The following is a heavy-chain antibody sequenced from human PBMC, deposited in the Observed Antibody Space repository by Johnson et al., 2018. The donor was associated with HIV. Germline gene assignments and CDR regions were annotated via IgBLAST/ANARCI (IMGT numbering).Heavy chain of an antibody. CDR1: GFTVSSNY. CDR2: IYSGGST. J-gene: IGHJ3*02. CDR3: AKDSATDPFDI. Sequence: MLLVESGGGVVQPGGSLRLSCAASGFTVSSNYMSWVRQAPGKGLEWVSVIYSGGSTYYADSVKGRFTISRDNSKNTLYLQMNSLRAEDTAVYYCAKDSATDPFDIWGQGTMVTVSS. V-gene: IGHV3-66*01. D-gene: IGHD6-25*01.